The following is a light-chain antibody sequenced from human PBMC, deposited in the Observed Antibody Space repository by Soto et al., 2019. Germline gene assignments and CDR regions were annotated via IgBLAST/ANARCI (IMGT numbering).Light chain of an antibody. J-gene: IGLJ2*01. V-gene: IGLV4-69*01. Sequence: QPVLTQSPFASASLGASVKLTCSLSSGHSNYAIAWHQQQSEKGPRYLMKLNSDGSHSKGDGIPDRFSGSSSGAERYLTISSLQSEDEADYYCQTWGSGIVVFGGGTKLTV. CDR3: QTWGSGIVV. CDR1: SGHSNYA. CDR2: LNSDGSH.